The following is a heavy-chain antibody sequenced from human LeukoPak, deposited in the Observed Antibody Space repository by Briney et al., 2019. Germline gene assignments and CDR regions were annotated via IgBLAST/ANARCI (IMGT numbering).Heavy chain of an antibody. CDR1: GGSISSSSYY. J-gene: IGHJ3*02. Sequence: ETLSLTRTVSGGSISSSSYYWGWIRQPPGKGLEWIGSIYYSGSTYYNPSLKSRVTISVDTSKNQFSLKLSSVTAADTAVYYCAGGAFDIWGQGTMVTVSS. V-gene: IGHV4-39*01. D-gene: IGHD3-16*01. CDR3: AGGAFDI. CDR2: IYYSGST.